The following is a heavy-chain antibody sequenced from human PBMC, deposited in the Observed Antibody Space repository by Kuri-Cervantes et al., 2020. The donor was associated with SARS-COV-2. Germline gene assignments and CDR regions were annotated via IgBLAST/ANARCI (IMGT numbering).Heavy chain of an antibody. D-gene: IGHD6-19*01. Sequence: GESLKISCAASGFPFNTYTMNWVRQAPGKGLEWVSSISSSGNYVYYADSVKGRFTISRDNSKNSLYLRMNSLRAEDMALYYCAKGLRRLVYDAFDIWGQGTMVTVSS. CDR1: GFPFNTYT. J-gene: IGHJ3*02. CDR3: AKGLRRLVYDAFDI. V-gene: IGHV3-21*04. CDR2: ISSSGNYV.